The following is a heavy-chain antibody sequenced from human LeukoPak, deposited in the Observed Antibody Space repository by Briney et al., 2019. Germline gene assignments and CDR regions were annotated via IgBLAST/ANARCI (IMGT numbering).Heavy chain of an antibody. Sequence: SETLSLTCTVPGGSISSYYWSWIRQPAGKGLEWTGRIYTSGSTNYNPSLKSRVTISVDKSKNQFSLKLSSVTAADTAVYYCAREFGSGWYANYYMDVWGKGTTVTVSS. CDR3: AREFGSGWYANYYMDV. D-gene: IGHD6-13*01. CDR2: IYTSGST. J-gene: IGHJ6*03. V-gene: IGHV4-4*07. CDR1: GGSISSYY.